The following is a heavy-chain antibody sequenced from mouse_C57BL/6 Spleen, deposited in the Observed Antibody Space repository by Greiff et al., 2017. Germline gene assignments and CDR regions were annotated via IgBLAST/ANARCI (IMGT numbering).Heavy chain of an antibody. J-gene: IGHJ2*01. V-gene: IGHV1-82*01. CDR2: IYPGDGDT. Sequence: QVQLKESGPELVKPGASVKISCKASGYAFSSSWMNWVKQRPGKGLEWIGRIYPGDGDTNYNGKFKGKATLTADKSSSTAYMQLSSLTSEDSAVYFCARELGEDYWGQGTTLTVSS. CDR3: ARELGEDY. D-gene: IGHD4-1*01. CDR1: GYAFSSSW.